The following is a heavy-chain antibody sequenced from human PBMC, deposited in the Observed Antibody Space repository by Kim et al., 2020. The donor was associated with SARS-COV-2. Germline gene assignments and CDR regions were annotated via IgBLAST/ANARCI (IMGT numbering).Heavy chain of an antibody. CDR2: ISTSGSYI. V-gene: IGHV3-21*01. D-gene: IGHD3-16*01. Sequence: GSLRLSCAASGFSFSTYNMNWVRQAPGKGLEWVSSISTSGSYIYYADSVKGRFTISRDNAKNSLYLQMDSLRAEDTAVYYCAKVAGEDYWGQGTLVTVSS. J-gene: IGHJ4*02. CDR1: GFSFSTYN. CDR3: AKVAGEDY.